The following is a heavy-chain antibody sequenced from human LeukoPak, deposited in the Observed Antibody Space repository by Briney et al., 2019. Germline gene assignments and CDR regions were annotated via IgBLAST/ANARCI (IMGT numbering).Heavy chain of an antibody. CDR2: ISWNSGSI. CDR3: ANSIAVAGAGDY. D-gene: IGHD6-19*01. J-gene: IGHJ4*02. Sequence: GGSLRLSCAASGFTFDDYAMHWVRHAPGKGLEWVSGISWNSGSIGYADSVKGRFTISRDNAKNSLYLQMNSLRAEDTALYYCANSIAVAGAGDYWGQGTLVTVSS. CDR1: GFTFDDYA. V-gene: IGHV3-9*01.